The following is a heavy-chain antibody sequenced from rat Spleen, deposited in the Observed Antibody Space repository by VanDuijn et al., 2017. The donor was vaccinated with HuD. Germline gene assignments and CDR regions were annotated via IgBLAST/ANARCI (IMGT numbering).Heavy chain of an antibody. CDR3: AKEGIVMPTPHYFDY. CDR1: GFTFSNYG. D-gene: IGHD1-11*01. V-gene: IGHV5-29*01. J-gene: IGHJ2*01. Sequence: EVQLVESGGGLVQPGRSLKLSCAASGFTFSNYGMHWIRQAPTKGLEWVATITSGGSNTYYPDSVKGRFTISRDNAKSTLYLQMDSLRSEDTATYYCAKEGIVMPTPHYFDYWGQGVMVTVSS. CDR2: ITSGGSNT.